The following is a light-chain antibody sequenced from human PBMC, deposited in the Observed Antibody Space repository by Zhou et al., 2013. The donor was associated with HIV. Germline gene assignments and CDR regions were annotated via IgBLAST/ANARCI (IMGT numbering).Light chain of an antibody. CDR2: DAS. CDR1: QSVSSY. V-gene: IGKV3-11*01. J-gene: IGKJ5*01. Sequence: EIVLTQSPATLSLSPGERATLSCRASQSVSSYLAWYQQKPGQAPRLLIYDASNRATGVPARFSGSGSGTDFTLSISRLEPEDFAVYYCQQRQHWPPITFGQGTRLDIK. CDR3: QQRQHWPPIT.